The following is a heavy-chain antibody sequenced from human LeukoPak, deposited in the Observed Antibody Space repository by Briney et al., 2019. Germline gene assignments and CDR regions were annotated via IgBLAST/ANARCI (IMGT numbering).Heavy chain of an antibody. J-gene: IGHJ4*02. CDR3: VRDIQGTGSPLDY. Sequence: GGSLRLSCAASGFTFSSYSMDWVRQAPGKGLEWVSSISGSSRYIYYAESMKGRFAISRDNAKKLLYLQMNSLRAEDTAVYFCVRDIQGTGSPLDYWGQGTLVTVSS. CDR1: GFTFSSYS. V-gene: IGHV3-21*01. CDR2: ISGSSRYI. D-gene: IGHD1-1*01.